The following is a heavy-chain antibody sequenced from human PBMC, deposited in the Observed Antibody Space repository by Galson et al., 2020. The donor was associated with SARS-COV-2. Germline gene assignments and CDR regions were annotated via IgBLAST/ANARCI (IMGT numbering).Heavy chain of an antibody. V-gene: IGHV3-7*03. D-gene: IGHD3-16*01. Sequence: TGGSLRLSCAASGFTFSSYWMSWVRQAPGKGLEWVANIKQDGSEKYYVDSVKGRFTISRDNAKNSLYLQMNSLRAEDTAVYYCARDGRGDDDVYYYYYGMDVWGQGTTVTVSS. CDR1: GFTFSSYW. CDR2: IKQDGSEK. J-gene: IGHJ6*02. CDR3: ARDGRGDDDVYYYYYGMDV.